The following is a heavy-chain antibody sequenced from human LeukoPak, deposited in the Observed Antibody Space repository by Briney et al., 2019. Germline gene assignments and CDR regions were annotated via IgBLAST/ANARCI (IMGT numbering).Heavy chain of an antibody. Sequence: SETLSLTCAAYGGSFSGYYWSWIRQPPGKGLEWIGEINHSGSTNYNPSLKSRVAISVDTSKNQFSLKLSSVTAADTAVYYCARGLDDYVWGSYRKFDYWGQGTLVTVSS. CDR3: ARGLDDYVWGSYRKFDY. D-gene: IGHD3-16*02. V-gene: IGHV4-34*01. CDR1: GGSFSGYY. J-gene: IGHJ4*02. CDR2: INHSGST.